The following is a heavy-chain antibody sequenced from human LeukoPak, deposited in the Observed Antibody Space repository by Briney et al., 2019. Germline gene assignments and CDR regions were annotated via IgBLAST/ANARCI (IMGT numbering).Heavy chain of an antibody. V-gene: IGHV3-21*04. CDR2: ISYTGTYI. J-gene: IGHJ4*02. CDR3: VRDRGTYRPIDY. CDR1: AFSLSAYN. D-gene: IGHD1-26*01. Sequence: PGGSLRLSCAASAFSLSAYNMNWVRQAPGKGLEWVSSISYTGTYIYYADSVKGRFTISRDNAQNSLYLQMNSLRAEDTAIYYCVRDRGTYRPIDYWGQGTLVTVST.